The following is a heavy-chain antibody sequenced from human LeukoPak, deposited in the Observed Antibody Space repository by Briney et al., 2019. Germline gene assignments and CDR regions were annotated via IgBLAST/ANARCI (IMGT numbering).Heavy chain of an antibody. CDR3: ARDNYSNYDY. CDR1: GGSISSGSYY. J-gene: IGHJ4*02. CDR2: IYTSGST. Sequence: TLSLTCTVSGGSISSGSYYWRWIRQPAGKGLEWIVRIYTSGSTNYNPSLKSRVTISVDTSKNQFSLKLSSVTAADTAVYYCARDNYSNYDYWGQGTLVTVSS. V-gene: IGHV4-61*02. D-gene: IGHD4-11*01.